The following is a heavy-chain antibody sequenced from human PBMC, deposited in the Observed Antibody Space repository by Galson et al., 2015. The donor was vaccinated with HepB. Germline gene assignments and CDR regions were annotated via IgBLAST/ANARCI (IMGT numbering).Heavy chain of an antibody. CDR3: ARLSEDFLTAWRAFDI. D-gene: IGHD3-9*01. Sequence: ETLSLTCTVSGGSVSSSSYSWGWIRQPPGKGLEWIGNIFYIGTTFYNPSLQSRITISIDTSKNQFSLRLSSVTAADTALYYCARLSEDFLTAWRAFDIWGQGTVVTVSS. CDR2: IFYIGTT. V-gene: IGHV4-39*01. J-gene: IGHJ3*02. CDR1: GGSVSSSSYS.